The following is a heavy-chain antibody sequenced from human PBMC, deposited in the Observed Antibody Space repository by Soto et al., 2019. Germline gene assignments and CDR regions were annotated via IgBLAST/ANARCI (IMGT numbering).Heavy chain of an antibody. V-gene: IGHV3-30-3*01. CDR2: ISYDGSNK. J-gene: IGHJ4*02. CDR3: AGEVGATLPYFDY. Sequence: QVQLVESGGGVVQPGRSLRLSCAASGFTFSSYAMHWVRQAPGKGLEWVAVISYDGSNKYYADSVKGRFTISRDNSKNTLYLQMNSLRAEDTAVYYCAGEVGATLPYFDYWGQGTLVTVSS. D-gene: IGHD1-26*01. CDR1: GFTFSSYA.